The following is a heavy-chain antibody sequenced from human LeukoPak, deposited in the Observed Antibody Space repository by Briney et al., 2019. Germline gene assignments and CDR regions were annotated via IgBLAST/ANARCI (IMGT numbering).Heavy chain of an antibody. V-gene: IGHV1-69*01. CDR1: GGTFSSYA. Sequence: GASVKVSCKASGGTFSSYAISWVRQAPGQGLEWMGGIIPIFGTANYAQKFQGRVTITADESTSTAYMELSSLRSEDTAVYYCAKGDTTWELPHDCWGQGTLVTVSS. CDR3: AKGDTTWELPHDC. CDR2: IIPIFGTA. D-gene: IGHD1-26*01. J-gene: IGHJ4*02.